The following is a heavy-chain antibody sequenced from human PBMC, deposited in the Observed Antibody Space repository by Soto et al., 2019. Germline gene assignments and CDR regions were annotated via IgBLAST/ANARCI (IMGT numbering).Heavy chain of an antibody. CDR1: GFTFSTYS. CDR3: ARDPSDCSSTSCWGYYALDV. CDR2: ISSSGTYI. D-gene: IGHD2-2*01. Sequence: LRLSCAASGFTFSTYSMNWVRQAPGKGLEWVSSISSSGTYIHYADSLKGRFTISRDNAKNSLYLQMISLRAEDTAVYYCARDPSDCSSTSCWGYYALDVWGQGTTVTVS. V-gene: IGHV3-21*01. J-gene: IGHJ6*02.